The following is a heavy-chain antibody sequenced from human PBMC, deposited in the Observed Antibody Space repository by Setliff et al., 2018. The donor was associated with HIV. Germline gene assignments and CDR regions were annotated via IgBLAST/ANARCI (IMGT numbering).Heavy chain of an antibody. J-gene: IGHJ6*03. CDR3: ARVVGATNHYYYYMDV. CDR2: IYYSGST. D-gene: IGHD1-26*01. CDR1: GGSISSYY. Sequence: SETLSLTCTVSGGSISSYYWSWIRQPPGKGLEWIGYIYYSGSTNYNPSLKSRVTISVDTSKNQFSLKLSSVTAADTAVYYCARVVGATNHYYYYMDVW. V-gene: IGHV4-59*01.